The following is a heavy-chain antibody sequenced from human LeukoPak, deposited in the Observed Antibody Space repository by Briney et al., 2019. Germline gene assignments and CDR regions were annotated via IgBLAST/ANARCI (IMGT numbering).Heavy chain of an antibody. CDR3: ARNASSGFFNA. V-gene: IGHV4-38-2*02. Sequence: SETLSLTCTVSGQSLINNYYWGWIRQSPGKGLEWIGSIHHSGNRFESGSTHYNPSPRSRVTVSADTSKNEFSLTLRSVTAADTAVYFCARNASSGFFNAWGRGTLVTVSS. CDR1: GQSLINNYY. D-gene: IGHD6-25*01. CDR2: IHHSGNRFESGST. J-gene: IGHJ1*01.